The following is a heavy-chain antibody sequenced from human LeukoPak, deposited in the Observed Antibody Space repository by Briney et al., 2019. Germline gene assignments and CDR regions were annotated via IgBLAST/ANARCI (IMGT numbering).Heavy chain of an antibody. D-gene: IGHD6-13*01. CDR2: IYYSGST. V-gene: IGHV4-59*08. Sequence: SETLSLTCTVSGGSISSYYWSWIRQPPGKGLEWIGYIYYSGSTNYNPSLKSRVTISVDTSKNQFSLKLSSVTAADTAVYYCARTETSYSSSWYRQNWFDPWGQGTLVTVSS. CDR1: GGSISSYY. J-gene: IGHJ5*02. CDR3: ARTETSYSSSWYRQNWFDP.